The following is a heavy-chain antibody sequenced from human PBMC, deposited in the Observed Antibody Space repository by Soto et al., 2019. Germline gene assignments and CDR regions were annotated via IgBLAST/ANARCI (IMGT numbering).Heavy chain of an antibody. CDR2: INHSGST. Sequence: SETLSLTCAVYGGSFSGYYWSWIRQPPGKGLEWIGEINHSGSTNYNPSLKSRVTISVDTSKNQFSLKLSSVTAADTAVYYCERGTLLVDTARGWLDPWGQGTLVTVSS. CDR3: ERGTLLVDTARGWLDP. J-gene: IGHJ5*02. V-gene: IGHV4-34*01. D-gene: IGHD5-18*01. CDR1: GGSFSGYY.